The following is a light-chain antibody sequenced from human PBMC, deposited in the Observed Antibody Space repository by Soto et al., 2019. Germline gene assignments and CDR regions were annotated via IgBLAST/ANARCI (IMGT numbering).Light chain of an antibody. CDR3: QQYDTYPYS. V-gene: IGKV1-5*01. J-gene: IGKJ2*03. CDR2: DAS. CDR1: QSISTW. Sequence: DIQMTQSPSTLSASVGDRVTITCRASQSISTWLAWYQQKPGKAPKVLIYDASNLESGGPSRFSGSRSGTEVTLTISSLQPEDLASYFGQQYDTYPYSFGHGTKLEIK.